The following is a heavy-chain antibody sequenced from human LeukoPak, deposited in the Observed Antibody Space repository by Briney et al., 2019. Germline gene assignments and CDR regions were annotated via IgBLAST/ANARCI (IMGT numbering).Heavy chain of an antibody. CDR1: GFTFSNYW. Sequence: GGSLRLSCAASGFTFSNYWMHWVRQAPGKGLVWVSRINSDGSGTTYAASVRGRFTISRDNAKNTLYLQVNSLRAEDTAVYYCARTEGTVAYDSWGQGTLVTVSS. J-gene: IGHJ5*01. V-gene: IGHV3-74*01. CDR2: INSDGSGT. CDR3: ARTEGTVAYDS. D-gene: IGHD4-23*01.